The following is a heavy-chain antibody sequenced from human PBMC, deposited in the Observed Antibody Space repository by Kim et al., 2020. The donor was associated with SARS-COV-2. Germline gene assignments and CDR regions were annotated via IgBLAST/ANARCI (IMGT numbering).Heavy chain of an antibody. J-gene: IGHJ4*02. V-gene: IGHV4-34*01. Sequence: SETLSLTCAVYGGSFSGYYWSWIRQPPGKGLEWIGEINHSGSTNYNPSLKSRVTISVDTSKNQFSLKLSSVTAADTAVYYCARGDSSSGSLEFPFDYWGQGTLVTVSS. CDR2: INHSGST. CDR1: GGSFSGYY. CDR3: ARGDSSSGSLEFPFDY. D-gene: IGHD3-22*01.